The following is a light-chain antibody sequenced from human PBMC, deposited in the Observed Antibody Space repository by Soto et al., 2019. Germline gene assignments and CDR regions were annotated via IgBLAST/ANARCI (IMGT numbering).Light chain of an antibody. V-gene: IGKV1-12*01. Sequence: DIQMPQSPSSVSASVGDRVTISCRASQGISSWLAWYQQKPGTAPSLLIYSASTLHSGVPSRFRGSGSGTDFTLTIRSLQPDDFATYYCQQANIFPFTFGPGTKVDIK. J-gene: IGKJ3*01. CDR2: SAS. CDR1: QGISSW. CDR3: QQANIFPFT.